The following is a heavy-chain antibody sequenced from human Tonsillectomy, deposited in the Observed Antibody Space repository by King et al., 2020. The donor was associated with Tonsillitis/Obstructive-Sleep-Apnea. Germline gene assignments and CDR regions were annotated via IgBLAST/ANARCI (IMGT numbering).Heavy chain of an antibody. D-gene: IGHD2-2*01. CDR1: GFSLSTSGMC. Sequence: TLKESGPALVKPTQTLTLTCTFSGFSLSTSGMCVSWIRQPPGKALEWLARIDWDDDKHYSTSLKTRLTISKDTPKNQVVLTMTNMDPVDTATYYCARTSWTSSRADYFDYWGQGTLVTVSS. CDR3: ARTSWTSSRADYFDY. CDR2: IDWDDDK. J-gene: IGHJ4*02. V-gene: IGHV2-70*11.